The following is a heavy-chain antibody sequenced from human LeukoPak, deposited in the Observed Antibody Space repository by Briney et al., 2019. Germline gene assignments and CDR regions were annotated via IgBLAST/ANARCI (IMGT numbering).Heavy chain of an antibody. D-gene: IGHD4-17*01. J-gene: IGHJ5*02. CDR3: ARGYVPYGDYVYWFDP. CDR2: INTNTGNP. V-gene: IGHV7-4-1*02. CDR1: GDTFTSYA. Sequence: ASVKVSCKASGDTFTSYAMNWVRQAPGQGLEWMGWINTNTGNPTYAQGFTGRFVFSLDTSVSTAYLQISSLKAEDTAVYHCARGYVPYGDYVYWFDPWGQGTLVTVSS.